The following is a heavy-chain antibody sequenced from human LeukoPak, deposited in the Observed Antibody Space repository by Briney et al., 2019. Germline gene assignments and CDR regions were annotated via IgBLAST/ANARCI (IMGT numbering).Heavy chain of an antibody. V-gene: IGHV4-34*01. J-gene: IGHJ5*02. Sequence: SETLSLTCAVYGGSFSGYYWSWIRQPPGKGLEWIGEINHSGSTNYNPSLKSRVTISVDTSKNQFSLKLSSVTAADTAVYYCAREGGTTIWFDPWGQGTLVTVSS. CDR1: GGSFSGYY. D-gene: IGHD1-7*01. CDR3: AREGGTTIWFDP. CDR2: INHSGST.